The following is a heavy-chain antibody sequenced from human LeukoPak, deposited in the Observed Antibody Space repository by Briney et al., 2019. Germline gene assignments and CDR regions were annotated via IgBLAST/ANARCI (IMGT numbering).Heavy chain of an antibody. D-gene: IGHD3-22*01. Sequence: SETLSLTCTVSGGSISSSSYYWRWIRQPPGKGLEWIGYLYYSGSTYYNQSLKSRVTISVDTSKNQFSLWLSSVTAADTAVYYCARLRYYYDSSGYLDYWGQGTLVTVS. CDR3: ARLRYYYDSSGYLDY. J-gene: IGHJ4*02. CDR2: LYYSGST. V-gene: IGHV4-39*01. CDR1: GGSISSSSYY.